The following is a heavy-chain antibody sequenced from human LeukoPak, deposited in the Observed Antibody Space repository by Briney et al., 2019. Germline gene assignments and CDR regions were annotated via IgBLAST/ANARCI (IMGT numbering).Heavy chain of an antibody. V-gene: IGHV3-66*01. CDR3: ARDLYGGNSDSDY. Sequence: GGSLRLSCAASGFTVSSNYMSRVRQAPGKGLEWVSVIYSGGSTYYADSVKGRFTISRDNSKNTLYLQMNSLRAEDTAVYYCARDLYGGNSDSDYWGQGTLVTVSS. CDR1: GFTVSSNY. CDR2: IYSGGST. J-gene: IGHJ4*02. D-gene: IGHD4-23*01.